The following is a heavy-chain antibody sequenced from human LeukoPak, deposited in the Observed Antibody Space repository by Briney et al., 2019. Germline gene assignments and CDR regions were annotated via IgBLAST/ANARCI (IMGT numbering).Heavy chain of an antibody. D-gene: IGHD5-12*01. V-gene: IGHV3-33*01. Sequence: GGSLRLSCAASGFTFSSYDMHWIRQAPDKGLERVAVIWYDGSNKYYVDSVKGRFTISRDDSKNTLYLHMNSLRTEDTAMYYCARVRGAYDEFFDYWGQGTLVTVSS. CDR1: GFTFSSYD. J-gene: IGHJ4*02. CDR3: ARVRGAYDEFFDY. CDR2: IWYDGSNK.